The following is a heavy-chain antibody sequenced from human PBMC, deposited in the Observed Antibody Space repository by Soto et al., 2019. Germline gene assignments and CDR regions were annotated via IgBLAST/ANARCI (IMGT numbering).Heavy chain of an antibody. CDR1: GLTFSSYG. V-gene: IGHV3-33*01. Sequence: PGGSLRLSCAASGLTFSSYGMHWVRQAPGKGLEWVAVIWYDGSNKYYADSVKGRFTISRDNSKNTLYLQMNSLRAEDTAVYYCAREVAVAGNYYGMDVWGQGTTVTVSS. CDR3: AREVAVAGNYYGMDV. CDR2: IWYDGSNK. D-gene: IGHD6-19*01. J-gene: IGHJ6*02.